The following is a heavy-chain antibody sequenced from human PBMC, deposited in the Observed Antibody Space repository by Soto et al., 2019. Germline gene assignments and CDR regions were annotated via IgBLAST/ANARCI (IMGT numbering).Heavy chain of an antibody. CDR1: GYTFTNCY. CDR2: MNPRSGGT. CDR3: ARSHDSTSYPLDL. D-gene: IGHD4-4*01. J-gene: IGHJ5*02. V-gene: IGHV1-2*02. Sequence: ASVKVSCKASGYTFTNCYMHWVRQAPGQGLEWMGWMNPRSGGTKYAQAFQDRVTMTRDASISTAYMEVTSLRHGDTALYFCARSHDSTSYPLDLWGPGTLVTVSS.